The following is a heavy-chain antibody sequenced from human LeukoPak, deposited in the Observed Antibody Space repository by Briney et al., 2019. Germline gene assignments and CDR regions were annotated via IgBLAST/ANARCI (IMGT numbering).Heavy chain of an antibody. Sequence: SETLSLTCAVHGGSFSGYHWNWIRQSPEKGLEWIGEINDRGHTNYNPFLKSRVTISVDTSKKQFSLRLSSVTAADTAVYYCARDPTTVVTLPYYFDFWGQGTLVAVSS. CDR1: GGSFSGYH. CDR3: ARDPTTVVTLPYYFDF. CDR2: INDRGHT. D-gene: IGHD4-23*01. J-gene: IGHJ4*02. V-gene: IGHV4-34*01.